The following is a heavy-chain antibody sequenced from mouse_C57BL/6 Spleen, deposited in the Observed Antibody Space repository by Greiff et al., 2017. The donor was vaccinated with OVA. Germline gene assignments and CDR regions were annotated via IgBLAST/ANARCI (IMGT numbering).Heavy chain of an antibody. CDR1: GYSITNGNHW. Sequence: EVQVVESGPALVKPSQTVSLTCTVTGYSITNGNHWWNWIRQVSGSKLEWIGYISSSGSTDSTPSLKRRITITRAHYKNQLFLQLNSVTTEDIATYYCARGGTYDNWYFDVWGTGTTVTVSS. CDR2: ISSSGST. V-gene: IGHV3-4*01. D-gene: IGHD2-3*01. J-gene: IGHJ1*03. CDR3: ARGGTYDNWYFDV.